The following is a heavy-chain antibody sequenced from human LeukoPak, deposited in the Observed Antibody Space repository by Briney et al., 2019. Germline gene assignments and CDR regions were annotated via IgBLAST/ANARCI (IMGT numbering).Heavy chain of an antibody. Sequence: GESLKISCKVSGYSFTTYWIGWVRQMPGSGLEWMGIIYPGDSATRYSPSFQGQVTFSADKSINTAYLQWSSLKASDTAMYYCAKHGSGYEPDHWGQGTLVTVSS. D-gene: IGHD5-12*01. CDR3: AKHGSGYEPDH. J-gene: IGHJ5*02. CDR1: GYSFTTYW. V-gene: IGHV5-51*01. CDR2: IYPGDSAT.